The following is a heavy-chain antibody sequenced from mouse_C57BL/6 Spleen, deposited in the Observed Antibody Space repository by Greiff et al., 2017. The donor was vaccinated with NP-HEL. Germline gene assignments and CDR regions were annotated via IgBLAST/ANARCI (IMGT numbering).Heavy chain of an antibody. CDR3: ARSDGNYVYYFDY. CDR1: GYTFTSYG. D-gene: IGHD2-1*01. CDR2: IYPRSGNT. Sequence: QVQLKQSGAELARPGASVKLSCKASGYTFTSYGISWVKQRTGQGLEWIGEIYPRSGNTYYNEKFKGKATLTADKSSSTAYMELRSLTSEDSAVYFCARSDGNYVYYFDYWGQGTTLTVSS. J-gene: IGHJ2*01. V-gene: IGHV1-81*01.